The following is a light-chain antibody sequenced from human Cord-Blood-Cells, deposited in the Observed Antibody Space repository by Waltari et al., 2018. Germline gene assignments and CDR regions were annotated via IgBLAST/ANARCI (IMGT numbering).Light chain of an antibody. J-gene: IGKJ3*01. V-gene: IGKV1-8*01. CDR1: QGISSY. Sequence: AIRITQSPSSLSASTGDRVTITCRASQGISSYLAWYQQKPGKAPKLLIYAASTLQSGVPSRFSGSGSGTDFTLTISCLQSEDFATYYCQQYDSYPFTFGPGTKVDI. CDR2: AAS. CDR3: QQYDSYPFT.